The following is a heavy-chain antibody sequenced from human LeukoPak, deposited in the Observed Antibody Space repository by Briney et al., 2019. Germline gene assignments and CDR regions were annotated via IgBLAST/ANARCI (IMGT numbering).Heavy chain of an antibody. J-gene: IGHJ4*02. Sequence: QTLSLTCAISGDSVSSNSAAWNSIRQSPSRGLEWLGRTYYRSELHNDYAVSVKSRIIISPDTSKNQCALQLMSVTPDNTAVYYCARDLAGFGGYSYGMVDYWGQGTLVTVSS. CDR3: ARDLAGFGGYSYGMVDY. D-gene: IGHD5-18*01. V-gene: IGHV6-1*01. CDR1: GDSVSSNSAA. CDR2: TYYRSELHN.